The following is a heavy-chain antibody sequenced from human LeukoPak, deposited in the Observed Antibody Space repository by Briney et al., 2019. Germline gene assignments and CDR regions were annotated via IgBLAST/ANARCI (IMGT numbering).Heavy chain of an antibody. CDR3: ARGKQNAVDY. CDR2: IYASGST. CDR1: SGSISGSYY. Sequence: KPSETLSLTCTVSSGSISGSYYWSWIRQPAGKGLEWIGRIYASGSTGYDPSLKSRVTISVDKSNDQFSLMVTSVTAADTAVYYCARGKQNAVDYWGQGILVTVSS. J-gene: IGHJ4*02. D-gene: IGHD1-1*01. V-gene: IGHV4-4*07.